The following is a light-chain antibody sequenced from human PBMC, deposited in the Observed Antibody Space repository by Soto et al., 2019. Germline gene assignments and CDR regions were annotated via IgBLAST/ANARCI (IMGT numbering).Light chain of an antibody. CDR2: RAS. V-gene: IGKV4-1*01. J-gene: IGKJ1*01. CDR3: HQYYTYPWT. Sequence: DIGMTQSPDSLAVSLGEMATINCKCSQSVLYSSNNKKYLGWFQQKPGKPPKXIIYRASTRESGVPERFSGSGSGTDDTLTITSLLAEDVEVYYCHQYYTYPWTFGQGTKVDIK. CDR1: QSVLYSSNNKKY.